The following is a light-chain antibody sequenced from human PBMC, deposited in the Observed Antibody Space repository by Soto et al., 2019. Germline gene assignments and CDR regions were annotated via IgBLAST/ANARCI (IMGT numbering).Light chain of an antibody. CDR3: QQYGSSPPMYT. J-gene: IGKJ2*01. CDR2: GAS. CDR1: QSVSSSY. Sequence: EMVLTQSPGTLSLSPGERATLSCRASQSVSSSYLAWYQQKPGQAPRHLIYGASSRATGIPDRFSGSGSGTDFPLTISRLEPEASAVYYCQQYGSSPPMYTFSQRTKREIK. V-gene: IGKV3-20*01.